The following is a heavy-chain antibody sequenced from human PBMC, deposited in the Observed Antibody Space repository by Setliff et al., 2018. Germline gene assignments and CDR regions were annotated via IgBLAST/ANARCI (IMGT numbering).Heavy chain of an antibody. J-gene: IGHJ6*03. V-gene: IGHV1-46*01. D-gene: IGHD3-3*01. CDR3: ARDARDFWSGYSGGDYYYYMDV. CDR1: GYTFTSYY. Sequence: ASVKVSCKASGYTFTSYYMHWVRQAPGQGLEWMGIINPSGGSTSYAQKFQGRVTMTRDTSTSTVYMELSSLRSEDTAVYYCARDARDFWSGYSGGDYYYYMDVWGKGTTVTVSS. CDR2: INPSGGST.